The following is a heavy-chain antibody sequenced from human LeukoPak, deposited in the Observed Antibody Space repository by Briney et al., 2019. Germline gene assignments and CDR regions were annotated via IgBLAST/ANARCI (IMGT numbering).Heavy chain of an antibody. CDR3: ARGGSGYWYFDL. D-gene: IGHD6-19*01. V-gene: IGHV3-21*01. CDR2: ISSSGSYI. J-gene: IGHJ2*01. CDR1: GFTFISYT. Sequence: PGGSLRLSCAASGFTFISYTMNWVRQAPGKGLEWVSSISSSGSYIFYADSMKGRFTISRDNAKNSLYLRMNSLRAEDTAVYYCARGGSGYWYFDLWGRGTLVTVSS.